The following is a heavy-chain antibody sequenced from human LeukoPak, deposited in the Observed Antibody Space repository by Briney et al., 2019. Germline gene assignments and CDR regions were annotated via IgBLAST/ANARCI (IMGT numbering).Heavy chain of an antibody. J-gene: IGHJ5*02. CDR2: ISYDGSNK. D-gene: IGHD6-6*01. Sequence: GGSLRLSCAASGFTFSSYAMHWVRQAPGKGLEWVAVISYDGSNKYYADSVKGRFTISRDNSKNTLYLQMNSLRAEDTAVYYCARDPELLEQLVPWKNWFDPWGQGTLVTVSS. V-gene: IGHV3-30-3*01. CDR1: GFTFSSYA. CDR3: ARDPELLEQLVPWKNWFDP.